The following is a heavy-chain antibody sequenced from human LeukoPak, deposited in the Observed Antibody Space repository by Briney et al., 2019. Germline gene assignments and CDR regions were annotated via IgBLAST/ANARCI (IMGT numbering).Heavy chain of an antibody. Sequence: SETLSLTCAVYGGSFSSYYWSWIRQPPGKGLEWIGYIYYSGSTNYNPSLKSRVTISVDTSKNQFSLKLSSVTAADTAVYYCARGGARYHRNAFDIWGQGTMVTVSS. CDR1: GGSFSSYY. V-gene: IGHV4-59*01. CDR3: ARGGARYHRNAFDI. D-gene: IGHD3-9*01. J-gene: IGHJ3*02. CDR2: IYYSGST.